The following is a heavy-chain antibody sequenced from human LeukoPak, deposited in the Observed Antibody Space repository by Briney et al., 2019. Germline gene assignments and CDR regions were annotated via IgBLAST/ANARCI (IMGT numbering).Heavy chain of an antibody. CDR2: INHSGST. V-gene: IGHV4-34*01. J-gene: IGHJ3*02. D-gene: IGHD6-6*01. CDR3: ARGRLVRAFDI. Sequence: SETLSLTCAVYGGSFSGYYWSWIRQPPGEGLEWIGEINHSGSTNYNPSLKSRVTISVDTSKNQFSLKLSSVTAADTAVYYCARGRLVRAFDIWGQGTMVTVSS. CDR1: GGSFSGYY.